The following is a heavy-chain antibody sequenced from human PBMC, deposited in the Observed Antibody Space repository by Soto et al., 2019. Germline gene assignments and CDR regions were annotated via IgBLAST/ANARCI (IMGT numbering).Heavy chain of an antibody. CDR2: ISAYNGNT. D-gene: IGHD3-22*01. CDR1: GYTFTSYG. J-gene: IGHJ3*02. Sequence: GASVKVSCKAPGYTFTSYGISWVRQAPGQGLEWMGWISAYNGNTNYAQKLQGRVTMTTDTSTSTAYMELRSLSSDDTAVYYCARGGVTYYYDSSGYLDIWGQGPIVTVSS. CDR3: ARGGVTYYYDSSGYLDI. V-gene: IGHV1-18*01.